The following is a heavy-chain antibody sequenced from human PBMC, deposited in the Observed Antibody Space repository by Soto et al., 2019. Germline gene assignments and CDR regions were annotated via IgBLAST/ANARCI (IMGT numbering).Heavy chain of an antibody. CDR3: VRRLIAAAVTDRFGP. CDR1: GGSISSGDYY. J-gene: IGHJ5*02. V-gene: IGHV4-30-4*01. D-gene: IGHD6-13*01. Sequence: PSETLSLTCTVSGGSISSGDYYWSWVRQPPGKGLEWIGYIYYSGSAYYNPSLKSRVTISVDTSKNRFSLKLSSVTAADTAVYYCVRRLIAAAVTDRFGPWAQGTLVPVSS. CDR2: IYYSGSA.